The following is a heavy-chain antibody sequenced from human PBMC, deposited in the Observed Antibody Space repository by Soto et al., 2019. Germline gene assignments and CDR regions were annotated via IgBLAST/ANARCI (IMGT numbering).Heavy chain of an antibody. J-gene: IGHJ3*01. D-gene: IGHD5-18*01. CDR1: GFIFTNYA. CDR3: AKGDTSMVDGAKYFDV. CDR2: ISGSGFST. V-gene: IGHV3-23*01. Sequence: EVQLLESGGGLVQPGGSLRLSCVGSGFIFTNYAMSWVRQTPGKGLQWVSSISGSGFSTYYADSVKGRLTISRDNSRDSAYLQISSLRADDAPVYYSAKGDTSMVDGAKYFDVWGQGTMVTVSS.